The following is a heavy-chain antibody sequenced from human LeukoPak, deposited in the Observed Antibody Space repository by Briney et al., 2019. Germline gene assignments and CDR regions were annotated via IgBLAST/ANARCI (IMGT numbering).Heavy chain of an antibody. J-gene: IGHJ4*02. D-gene: IGHD3-22*01. V-gene: IGHV3-23*01. Sequence: GGSLRLSCAASGFTFSSYAMSWVRQAPGKGLEWVSAISGSGGSTYYADSVKGRFTISRDNSKSTVYLQMNSLRAGDTAVYYCAKGYDSSGYVGDYWGQGTLVTVSS. CDR1: GFTFSSYA. CDR3: AKGYDSSGYVGDY. CDR2: ISGSGGST.